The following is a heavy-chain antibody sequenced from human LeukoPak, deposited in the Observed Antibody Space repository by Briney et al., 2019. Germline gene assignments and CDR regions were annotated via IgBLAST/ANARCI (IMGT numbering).Heavy chain of an antibody. J-gene: IGHJ3*02. D-gene: IGHD2-2*01. CDR2: IIPIFGTA. CDR3: ATEVVPAATGEYDAFDI. CDR1: GVTFSSYA. Sequence: AASLKVSCRAPGVTFSSYAISWVRPAPGEGVGWMGGIIPIFGTANYAQKFQGRVTLTADKSTRTAYMEMSRLGSEDTAVYYCATEVVPAATGEYDAFDIWGQGAMVTVSS. V-gene: IGHV1-69*06.